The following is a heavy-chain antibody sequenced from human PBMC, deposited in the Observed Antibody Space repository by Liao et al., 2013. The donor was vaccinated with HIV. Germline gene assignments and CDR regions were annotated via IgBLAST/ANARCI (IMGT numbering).Heavy chain of an antibody. CDR1: GGSISGGSHY. CDR2: VYSSGST. J-gene: IGHJ6*04. D-gene: IGHD6-13*01. V-gene: IGHV4-61*02. CDR3: ARAPYSSSWYVTMES. Sequence: QVQLQESGPGLVKPSQTLSLTCSVSGGSISGGSHYWSWIRQPAGKGLEWIGRVYSSGSTNYNPSLKSRVTISVDTSKNQXSLKLSSVTAADTAVYYCARAPYSSSWYVTMESWGKGTTVTVSS.